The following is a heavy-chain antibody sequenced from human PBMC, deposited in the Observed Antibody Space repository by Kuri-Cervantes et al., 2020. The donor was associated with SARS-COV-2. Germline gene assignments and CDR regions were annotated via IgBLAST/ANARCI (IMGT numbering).Heavy chain of an antibody. D-gene: IGHD5-24*01. J-gene: IGHJ4*02. V-gene: IGHV3-7*01. CDR2: IKQDGSEK. Sequence: GESLKISCAASGFTFSNSDMSWVRQAPGKGLEWVANIKQDGSEKYYVDSVKGRFTISRDNAKNSLYLQMNGLRAEDTAVYYCARARMAGPFDYWGQGTLVTVSS. CDR1: GFTFSNSD. CDR3: ARARMAGPFDY.